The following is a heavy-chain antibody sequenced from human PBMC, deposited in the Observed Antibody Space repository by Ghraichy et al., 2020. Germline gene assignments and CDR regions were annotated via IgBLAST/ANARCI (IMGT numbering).Heavy chain of an antibody. CDR3: AKDGGGYSYGYMNY. D-gene: IGHD5-18*01. CDR2: ISGSGGST. Sequence: GGSLRLSCAASGFTFSSYAMSWVRQAPGKGLEWVSAISGSGGSTYYADSVKGRFTISRDNSKNTLYLQMNSLRAEDTAVYYCAKDGGGYSYGYMNYWGQGTLVTVSS. V-gene: IGHV3-23*01. J-gene: IGHJ4*02. CDR1: GFTFSSYA.